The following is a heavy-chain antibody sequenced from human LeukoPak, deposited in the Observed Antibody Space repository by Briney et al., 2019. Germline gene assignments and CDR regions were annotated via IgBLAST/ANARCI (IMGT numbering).Heavy chain of an antibody. CDR1: GLTFSDYY. V-gene: IGHV3-11*01. Sequence: GGSLRLSCAASGLTFSDYYMSWIRQAPGKGLEWVSYISSSGSTIYYADSVKGRFTISRDNAKNSLYLQMNSLRAEDTAVYYCARVRSYYYDSSGYLNWGQGTLVTVSS. CDR2: ISSSGSTI. D-gene: IGHD3-22*01. CDR3: ARVRSYYYDSSGYLN. J-gene: IGHJ4*02.